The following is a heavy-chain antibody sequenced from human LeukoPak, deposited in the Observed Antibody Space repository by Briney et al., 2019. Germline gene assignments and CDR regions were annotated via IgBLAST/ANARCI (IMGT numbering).Heavy chain of an antibody. Sequence: AASVKVSCKASGGTFSSYAISWVRQAPGQGLEWMGGIIPIFGTANYAQKFQGRVTITADESTSTAYMELSSLGSEDTAVYYCARDPAYYYDSSGYLGDDYWGQGTLVTVSS. CDR1: GGTFSSYA. CDR3: ARDPAYYYDSSGYLGDDY. J-gene: IGHJ4*02. D-gene: IGHD3-22*01. CDR2: IIPIFGTA. V-gene: IGHV1-69*13.